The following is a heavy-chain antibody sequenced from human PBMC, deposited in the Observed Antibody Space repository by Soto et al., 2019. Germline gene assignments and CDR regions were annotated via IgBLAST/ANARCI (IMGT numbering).Heavy chain of an antibody. CDR3: ARIPGRLAFDY. V-gene: IGHV4-31*02. D-gene: IGHD3-10*01. Sequence: DLEWIGYIYYSGSTYYNPSLKSRVTISVDTSKNQFSLKLSSVTAADTAVYYCARIPGRLAFDYWGQGTLVTVSS. J-gene: IGHJ4*02. CDR2: IYYSGST.